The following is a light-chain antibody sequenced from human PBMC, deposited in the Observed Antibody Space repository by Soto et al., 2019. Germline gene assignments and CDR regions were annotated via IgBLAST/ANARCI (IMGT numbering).Light chain of an antibody. CDR3: CSNAGSYPFV. CDR2: DVD. CDR1: SSDVGGYNY. V-gene: IGLV2-11*01. Sequence: QSVLTQPRSVSGSPGQSVTISCTGTSSDVGGYNYVSWYQHHTGKAPKLMIYDVDKRPSGVPGRFSGSKSGNTASLTIPGLQAEDEADYYCCSNAGSYPFVFGTGTKSPS. J-gene: IGLJ1*01.